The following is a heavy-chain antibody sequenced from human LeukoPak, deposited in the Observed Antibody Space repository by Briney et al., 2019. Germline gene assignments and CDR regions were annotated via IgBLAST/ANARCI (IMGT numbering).Heavy chain of an antibody. V-gene: IGHV5-51*01. CDR2: IYPGDSDT. CDR3: ARQGCSTSSCYGNYHYYMDV. D-gene: IGHD2-2*01. Sequence: GESLKISCKGSGYSFANYWIAWVRQMPGKGLEWMGIIYPGDSDTRYSPSFQGQVTISADKSIGTAYLQWSNLKASDTAMYYCARQGCSTSSCYGNYHYYMDVWGKGTTVTVSS. CDR1: GYSFANYW. J-gene: IGHJ6*03.